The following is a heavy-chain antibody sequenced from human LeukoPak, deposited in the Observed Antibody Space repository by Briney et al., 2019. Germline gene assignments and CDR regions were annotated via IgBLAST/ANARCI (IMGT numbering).Heavy chain of an antibody. CDR3: AKDSGSSGWFSPFDY. CDR2: ISWNSGSI. Sequence: GGSLRLSCAASGFTFDDYAMHWVRQAPGKGLGWVSGISWNSGSIGYADSVKGRFTISRDNAKNSLYLQMNSLRAEDTALYYCAKDSGSSGWFSPFDYWGQGTLVTVSS. CDR1: GFTFDDYA. V-gene: IGHV3-9*01. D-gene: IGHD6-19*01. J-gene: IGHJ4*02.